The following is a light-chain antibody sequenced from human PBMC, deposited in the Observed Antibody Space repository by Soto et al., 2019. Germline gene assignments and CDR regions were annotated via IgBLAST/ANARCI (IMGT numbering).Light chain of an antibody. CDR1: SSNIGAGFD. V-gene: IGLV1-40*01. J-gene: IGLJ1*01. CDR2: GHS. Sequence: QSVLTQPPSVSGAPGQRGTIACTGSSSNIGAGFDIHWYQKLPRTAPKLLIYGHSNRPSGVPDRFSGSKSGTSASLAITGLQAEDEADYYCQSYDSSLTGYVFGTGTKVTVL. CDR3: QSYDSSLTGYV.